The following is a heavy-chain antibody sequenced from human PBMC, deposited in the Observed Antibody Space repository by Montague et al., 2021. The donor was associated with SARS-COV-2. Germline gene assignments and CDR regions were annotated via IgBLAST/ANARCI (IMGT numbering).Heavy chain of an antibody. CDR3: ARGGGDYGGNPFDY. Sequence: ETLSLTCTVSGVTITTYYWSWIRQPPGKGLEWIGYIYYSGSTYYTPSLKSRVSFSVDASKNEFSLRLTSVSAADTAVYYCARGGGDYGGNPFDYWGQGTLVTVSS. CDR1: GVTITTYY. J-gene: IGHJ4*02. V-gene: IGHV4-59*01. D-gene: IGHD4-23*01. CDR2: IYYSGST.